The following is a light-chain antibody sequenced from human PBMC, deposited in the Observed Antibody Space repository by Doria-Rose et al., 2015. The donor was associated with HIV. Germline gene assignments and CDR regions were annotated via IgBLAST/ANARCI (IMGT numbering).Light chain of an antibody. V-gene: IGLV1-40*01. CDR1: SSNIGAGFD. Sequence: QSVLTLPPSVSGAPGQRVAISCTGSSSNIGAGFDVHWYQQIPGTAPKLLIHGNTNRPSEVPDRSSGSKSGTSASLAISGLRAEDEADYYCQSYDSRLSVYVFGTGTKVTVL. J-gene: IGLJ1*01. CDR2: GNT. CDR3: QSYDSRLSVYV.